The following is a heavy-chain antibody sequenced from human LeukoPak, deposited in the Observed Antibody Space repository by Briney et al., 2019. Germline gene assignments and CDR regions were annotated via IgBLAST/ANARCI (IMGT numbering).Heavy chain of an antibody. Sequence: GRSLRLSCAASGFTVSSNYMSWVRQAPGKGLEWVSIIYSGGSTYYADSVKGRLTISRDNSKNTLYLQMNSLRAEYTAVYYCARDLREGYCSGGSCYFNWFDPWGQGTLVTVSP. V-gene: IGHV3-66*02. CDR2: IYSGGST. CDR1: GFTVSSNY. J-gene: IGHJ5*02. CDR3: ARDLREGYCSGGSCYFNWFDP. D-gene: IGHD2-15*01.